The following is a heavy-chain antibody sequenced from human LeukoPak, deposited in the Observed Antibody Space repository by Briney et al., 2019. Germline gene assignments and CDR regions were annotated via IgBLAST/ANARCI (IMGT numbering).Heavy chain of an antibody. CDR3: ARDRRSRYYFDY. Sequence: PGGSLRLSCAASGFTFSSYSMNWVRQAPGKGLEWASSISSSSSYIYYADSVKGRFTISRDNAKNSLYLQMNSLRAEDTAVYYCARDRRSRYYFDYWGQGTLVTVSS. D-gene: IGHD6-13*01. J-gene: IGHJ4*02. CDR2: ISSSSSYI. V-gene: IGHV3-21*01. CDR1: GFTFSSYS.